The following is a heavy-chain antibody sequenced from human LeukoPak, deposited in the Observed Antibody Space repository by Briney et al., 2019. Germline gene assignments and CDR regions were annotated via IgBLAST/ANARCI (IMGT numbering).Heavy chain of an antibody. J-gene: IGHJ6*03. V-gene: IGHV1-18*01. D-gene: IGHD3-10*01. CDR1: GYTFTSYG. Sequence: ASVKVSCKASGYTFTSYGISWVRQAPGQGLEWMGWISAYNGNTNYAQKLQGRVTITTDESTSTAYMELSSLRSEDTAVYYCARALTMVRGVPMPYYYMDVWGKGTTVTVSS. CDR3: ARALTMVRGVPMPYYYMDV. CDR2: ISAYNGNT.